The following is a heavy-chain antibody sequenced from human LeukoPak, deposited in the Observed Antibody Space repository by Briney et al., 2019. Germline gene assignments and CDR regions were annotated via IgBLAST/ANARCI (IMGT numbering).Heavy chain of an antibody. CDR1: GDSMNTYY. V-gene: IGHV4-59*01. Sequence: PSETLSLTCTVSGDSMNTYYWTWIRQTPGKELERIGFVASSGTSNYNPSLKSRVRISINTSKNQFSLALTSVTPADTAVYYCARVVRGVVTSNWFDPWGQGTLVSVSS. J-gene: IGHJ5*02. CDR3: ARVVRGVVTSNWFDP. CDR2: VASSGTS. D-gene: IGHD2-21*02.